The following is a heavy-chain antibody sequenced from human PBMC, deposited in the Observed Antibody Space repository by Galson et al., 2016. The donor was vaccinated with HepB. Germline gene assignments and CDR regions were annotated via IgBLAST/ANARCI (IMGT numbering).Heavy chain of an antibody. CDR3: ARGVRTFGGISARRGSAFDN. Sequence: SVKVSCKASGGTFSSYGLSWVRQAPGQGLEWMGGINPIFGTANYAEKFQARVTISADKSTTTGYMELSSLTADETAVYYCARGVRTFGGISARRGSAFDNWGQGTMVTVSS. J-gene: IGHJ3*02. D-gene: IGHD3-16*01. V-gene: IGHV1-69*06. CDR2: INPIFGTA. CDR1: GGTFSSYG.